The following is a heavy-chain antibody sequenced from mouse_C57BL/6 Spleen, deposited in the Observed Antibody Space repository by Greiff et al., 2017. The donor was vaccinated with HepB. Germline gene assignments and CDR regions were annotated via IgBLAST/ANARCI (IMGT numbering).Heavy chain of an antibody. CDR2: INPNNGGT. V-gene: IGHV1-18*01. J-gene: IGHJ1*03. Sequence: EVQLQQSGPELVKPGASVKIPCKASGYTFTDYNMDWVKQSHGKSLEWIGDINPNNGGTIYNQKFKGKATLTVDKSSSTAYMELRSLTSEDTAVYYCARRALGEITTVVAHWYCDVWGTGTTVTVSS. CDR3: ARRALGEITTVVAHWYCDV. D-gene: IGHD1-1*01. CDR1: GYTFTDYN.